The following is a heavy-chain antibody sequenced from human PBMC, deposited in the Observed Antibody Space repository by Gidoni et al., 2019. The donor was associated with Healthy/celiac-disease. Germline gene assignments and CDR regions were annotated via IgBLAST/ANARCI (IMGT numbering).Heavy chain of an antibody. CDR2: ISAYNGNT. V-gene: IGHV1-18*01. CDR3: ARWGRRAIAAGHGMDV. J-gene: IGHJ6*02. CDR1: GYTFTSSG. Sequence: QVQLVQSGAEVKKPGASVKVSCKASGYTFTSSGISWVRQAPGQGLEWMGWISAYNGNTNYAQKLQGRVTMTTDTSTSTADMELRSLRSDDTAGYYCARWGRRAIAAGHGMDVWGQGTTVTVSS. D-gene: IGHD6-13*01.